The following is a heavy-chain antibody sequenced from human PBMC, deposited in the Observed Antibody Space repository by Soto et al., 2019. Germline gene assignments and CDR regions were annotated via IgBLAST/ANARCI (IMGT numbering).Heavy chain of an antibody. V-gene: IGHV3-11*05. CDR2: ISSSSSYT. CDR1: GFTFSDYY. J-gene: IGHJ4*02. D-gene: IGHD6-19*01. CDR3: ARDSTGWRAFYDY. Sequence: QVQLVESGGGLVKPGGSLRLSCAASGFTFSDYYMSWIRQAPGKGLEWVSYISSSSSYTNYADSVQGRFTISRDNANNSLYLQMNSLRAEDTAVYYCARDSTGWRAFYDYWCQGTLVTVSS.